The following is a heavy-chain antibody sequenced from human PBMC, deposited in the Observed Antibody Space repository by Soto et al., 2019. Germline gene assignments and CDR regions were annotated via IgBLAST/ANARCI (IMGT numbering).Heavy chain of an antibody. CDR1: GYTFTSYD. J-gene: IGHJ6*03. CDR3: ARGSPFHYYYYMDV. V-gene: IGHV1-8*01. CDR2: MNPNSGNT. Sequence: ASVKVSCKASGYTFTSYDINWVRQATGQGLEWMGWMNPNSGNTGYAQKFQGRVTMTRNTSISTAYMELSSLRSEDTAVYYCARGSPFHYYYYMDVWGKGTKVTVSS.